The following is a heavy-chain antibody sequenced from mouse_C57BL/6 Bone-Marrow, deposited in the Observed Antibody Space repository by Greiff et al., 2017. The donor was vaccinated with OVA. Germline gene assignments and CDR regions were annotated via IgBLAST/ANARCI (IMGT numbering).Heavy chain of an antibody. V-gene: IGHV1-50*01. D-gene: IGHD1-1*01. CDR2: IDPSDSYT. CDR3: ARIPHYYGSSYPDY. J-gene: IGHJ2*01. Sequence: QVQLQQPGAELVKPGASVKLSCKASGYTFTSYWMQWVKQRPGQGLAWIGEIDPSDSYTNYNQKFKGKATLTVDTSSSTAYMQLSSLTSEDSAVSYCARIPHYYGSSYPDYWGQGTTLTVSS. CDR1: GYTFTSYW.